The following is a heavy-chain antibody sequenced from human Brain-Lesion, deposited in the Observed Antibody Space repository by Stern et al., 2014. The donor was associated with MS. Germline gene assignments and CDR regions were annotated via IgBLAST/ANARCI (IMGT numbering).Heavy chain of an antibody. V-gene: IGHV1-2*04. CDR3: ARGGRYYADY. CDR2: INPNSGGT. Sequence: VQLVESGAEVKKPGASVRVSCEASGNRFTHFYIHWVRQATGQGLEWMGWINPNSGGTKFAQKFQGWVTITRDTSMTTAYMEVTSLTSDDTAVYYCARGGRYYADYWGQGTLVTVSS. D-gene: IGHD2-2*01. J-gene: IGHJ4*02. CDR1: GNRFTHFY.